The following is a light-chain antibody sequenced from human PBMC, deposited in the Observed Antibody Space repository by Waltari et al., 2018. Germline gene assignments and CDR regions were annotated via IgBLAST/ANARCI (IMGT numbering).Light chain of an antibody. Sequence: QSVLTQPPSVSGAPGQRVTISCTGSSSNIGAGYDVHWYQQLPETAPKPLIHVTSNLPSGCPDRFSGSRSVSSASLAIPGLQAEDEADYYCQSYDSSLSEVVFGGGTKLTVL. CDR1: SSNIGAGYD. CDR2: VTS. CDR3: QSYDSSLSEVV. V-gene: IGLV1-40*01. J-gene: IGLJ2*01.